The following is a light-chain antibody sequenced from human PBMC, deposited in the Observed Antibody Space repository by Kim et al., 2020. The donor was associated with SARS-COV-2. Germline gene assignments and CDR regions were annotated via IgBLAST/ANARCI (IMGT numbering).Light chain of an antibody. CDR1: QRISSNY. Sequence: EILLTQSPGTLSLSPGERATLSCRANQRISSNYLAWYQHKPGQSPRLLIHDASNRATGIPDRFSGSGSGTDFTLTISRLEPEDFAVYSCHQYIRSPYSFGKGTKLEIK. J-gene: IGKJ2*03. CDR3: HQYIRSPYS. CDR2: DAS. V-gene: IGKV3-20*01.